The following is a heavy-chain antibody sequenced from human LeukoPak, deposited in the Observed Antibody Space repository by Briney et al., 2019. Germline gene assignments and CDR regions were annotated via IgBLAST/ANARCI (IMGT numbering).Heavy chain of an antibody. CDR3: ARVGITIFGVVDFDY. J-gene: IGHJ4*02. CDR2: INHSGST. Sequence: SETLSLTCAVYGGSFSGYYWSLIRQPPGKGLEWIGEINHSGSTNYNPSLKSRVTISVDTSKNQFSLKLSSVTAADTAVYYCARVGITIFGVVDFDYWGQGTLVTVSS. V-gene: IGHV4-34*01. CDR1: GGSFSGYY. D-gene: IGHD3-3*01.